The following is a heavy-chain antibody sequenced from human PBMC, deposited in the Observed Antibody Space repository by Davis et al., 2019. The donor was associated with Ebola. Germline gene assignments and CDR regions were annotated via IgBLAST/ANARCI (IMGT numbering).Heavy chain of an antibody. CDR2: ISAYNGNI. Sequence: ASVKVSCKASGYTFTNYGISWVRQAPGQGLEWMGWISAYNGNIKSAQKFQGRVTMTTDTSTSTVYMELRSLRSDDTAVYYCARDWSGYWGQGTLVTVSS. CDR1: GYTFTNYG. J-gene: IGHJ4*02. CDR3: ARDWSGY. D-gene: IGHD3-3*01. V-gene: IGHV1-18*01.